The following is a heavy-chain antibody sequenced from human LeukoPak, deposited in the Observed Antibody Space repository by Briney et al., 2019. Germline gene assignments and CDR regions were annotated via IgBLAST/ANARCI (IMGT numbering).Heavy chain of an antibody. CDR2: ISAYNGNT. D-gene: IGHD3-9*01. Sequence: ASVKVSCKASGYTFTSYGISWVRQAPGQGLEWMGWISAYNGNTNYAQKLQGRVTMTTDTSTSTAYMELRSLRSDDTAVYYCASHPRYYDILTGYYKALDAFDIWGQGTMVTVSS. CDR3: ASHPRYYDILTGYYKALDAFDI. J-gene: IGHJ3*02. CDR1: GYTFTSYG. V-gene: IGHV1-18*01.